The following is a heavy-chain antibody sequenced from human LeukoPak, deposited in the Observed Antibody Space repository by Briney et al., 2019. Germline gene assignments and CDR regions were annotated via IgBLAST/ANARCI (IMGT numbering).Heavy chain of an antibody. V-gene: IGHV4-59*01. CDR3: ARAPRGGMVTQFDY. CDR2: IYYSGST. CDR1: GGSISSYY. J-gene: IGHJ4*02. D-gene: IGHD2-21*02. Sequence: SETLSLTCTVSGGSISSYYWSWIRQSPGKGLEWIGYIYYSGSTNYNPSLKSRVTISVDTSTNQFSLKLSSVTAADTAMYYCARAPRGGMVTQFDYWGQGTLVTVSS.